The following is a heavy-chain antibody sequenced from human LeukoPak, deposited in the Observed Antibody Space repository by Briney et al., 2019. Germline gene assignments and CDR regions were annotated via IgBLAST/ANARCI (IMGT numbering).Heavy chain of an antibody. Sequence: ASVEVSCKASGYTFTSYGISWVRQAPGQGLEWMGWISAYNGNTNYAQKLQGRVTMTTDTSTSTAYMELRSLRSDDTAVYYCAVWFGELLSPVVWGQGTLVTVSS. V-gene: IGHV1-18*01. D-gene: IGHD3-10*01. CDR3: AVWFGELLSPVV. J-gene: IGHJ4*02. CDR2: ISAYNGNT. CDR1: GYTFTSYG.